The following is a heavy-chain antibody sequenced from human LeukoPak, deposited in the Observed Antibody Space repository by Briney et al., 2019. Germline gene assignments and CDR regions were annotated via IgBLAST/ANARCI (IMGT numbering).Heavy chain of an antibody. V-gene: IGHV1-69*05. J-gene: IGHJ4*02. D-gene: IGHD1-26*01. CDR3: ARDPAAYSGSYCFYY. Sequence: ASVKVSCKASGGTFSSYAISWVRQAPGQGLEWMGRIIPIFGTANYAQKFQGRVTITTDESTSTAYMELSSLRSEDTAVYYCARDPAAYSGSYCFYYWGQGTLVTVSS. CDR1: GGTFSSYA. CDR2: IIPIFGTA.